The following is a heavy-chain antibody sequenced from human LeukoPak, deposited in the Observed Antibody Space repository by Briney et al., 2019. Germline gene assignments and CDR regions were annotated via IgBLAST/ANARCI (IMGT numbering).Heavy chain of an antibody. J-gene: IGHJ4*02. CDR1: GGSLSRGGYY. D-gene: IGHD6-13*01. CDR2: IYYSGST. CDR3: ARQTAAAGILK. Sequence: SETLSLTCAVCGGSLSRGGYYWRWLRQPPGTGLEWIGYIYYSGSTNYNPSLKSRVTISVDTSKNQFSLKLSSVTAADTAVYYCARQTAAAGILKWGQGTLVTVSS. V-gene: IGHV4-61*08.